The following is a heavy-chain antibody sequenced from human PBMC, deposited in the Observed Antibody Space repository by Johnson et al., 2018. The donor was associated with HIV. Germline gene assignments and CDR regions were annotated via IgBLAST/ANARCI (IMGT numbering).Heavy chain of an antibody. CDR3: ATDRGGSYDAFHI. J-gene: IGHJ3*02. CDR2: IYSGGST. CDR1: RFTFSSYA. Sequence: QVQLVESGGGVVQPGRSLRLSCVASRFTFSSYALHWVRQAPGKGLEWVSVIYSGGSTYYADSVKGRFTISRDNSKNTLYLQMNSLRAEDTAVYYCATDRGGSYDAFHIWGQGTMVTVSS. V-gene: IGHV3-NL1*01. D-gene: IGHD1-26*01.